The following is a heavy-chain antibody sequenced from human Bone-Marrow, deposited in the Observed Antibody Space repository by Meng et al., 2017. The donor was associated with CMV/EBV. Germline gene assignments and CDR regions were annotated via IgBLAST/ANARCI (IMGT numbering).Heavy chain of an antibody. D-gene: IGHD3-22*01. V-gene: IGHV3-74*01. CDR1: GFTFSSYW. Sequence: GESLKISCAASGFTFSSYWMHWVRQAPGKGLVWVSRINSDGSSTSYADSVKGRFTISRDNAKNTLYLQMNSLRAEDTAVYYCAKSGMGSSGYSPYFFDYWGQGTLVTVSS. CDR2: INSDGSST. J-gene: IGHJ4*02. CDR3: AKSGMGSSGYSPYFFDY.